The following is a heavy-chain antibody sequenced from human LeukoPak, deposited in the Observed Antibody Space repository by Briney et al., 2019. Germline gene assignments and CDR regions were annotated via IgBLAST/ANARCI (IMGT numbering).Heavy chain of an antibody. Sequence: SETLSLTCTVSGGSISTFYWTWIRQPAGKGLEWIGRIYTSGSTNYNPSLKSRVTLSVDTSSNQFSLKLSSVTAADTAVYYCARIDSKGYPGYWGQGTLVTVSS. CDR1: GGSISTFY. CDR3: ARIDSKGYPGY. D-gene: IGHD3-22*01. CDR2: IYTSGST. J-gene: IGHJ4*02. V-gene: IGHV4-4*07.